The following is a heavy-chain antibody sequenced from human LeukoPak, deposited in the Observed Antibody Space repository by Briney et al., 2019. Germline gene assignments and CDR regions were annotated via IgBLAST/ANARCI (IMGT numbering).Heavy chain of an antibody. J-gene: IGHJ4*02. V-gene: IGHV3-23*01. CDR3: AVMHRYYDGSGYWVQ. D-gene: IGHD3-22*01. CDR2: ISTSGGTT. CDR1: GFTFGSYA. Sequence: TGGSLRLSCAASGFTFGSYAVSWVRQAPGKGLEWVSGISTSGGTTSYAESVKGRFTVSRDNPRNTLYMEMNSLRDEDTAVYYCAVMHRYYDGSGYWVQWGQGTLVTVSS.